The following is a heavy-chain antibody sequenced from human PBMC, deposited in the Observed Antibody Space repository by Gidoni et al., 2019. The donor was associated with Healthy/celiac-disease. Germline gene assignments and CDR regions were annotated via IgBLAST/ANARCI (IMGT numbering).Heavy chain of an antibody. D-gene: IGHD5-18*01. CDR2: INPSGGST. CDR3: ARVAGYSYGSTDAFDI. V-gene: IGHV1-46*01. CDR1: GYTFTSYY. J-gene: IGHJ3*02. Sequence: QVQLVQSGAEVKTPGASVNVSCKASGYTFTSYYMHWVRQAPGQGLEWMGIINPSGGSTSYAQKFHGRVTMTRDTSTSTVYMELSSLRSEDTAVYYCARVAGYSYGSTDAFDIWGQGTMVTVSS.